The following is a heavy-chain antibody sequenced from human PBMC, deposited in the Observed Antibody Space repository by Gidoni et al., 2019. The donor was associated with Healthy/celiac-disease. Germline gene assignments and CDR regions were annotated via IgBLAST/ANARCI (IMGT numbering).Heavy chain of an antibody. CDR2: INHRGST. Sequence: QVQLQQWGAGLLKPSETLSLTCAVYGGSFSGYYWSWIRQPPGKGLEWIGEINHRGSTNYNPSLKSRVTISVDTSKNQFSLKLSSVTAADTAVYYCARDGGDYGDYERYNWFDPWGQGTLVTVSS. J-gene: IGHJ5*02. CDR1: GGSFSGYY. CDR3: ARDGGDYGDYERYNWFDP. V-gene: IGHV4-34*01. D-gene: IGHD4-17*01.